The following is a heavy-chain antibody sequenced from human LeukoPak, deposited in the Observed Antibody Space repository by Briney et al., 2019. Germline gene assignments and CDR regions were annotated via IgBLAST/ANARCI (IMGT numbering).Heavy chain of an antibody. CDR1: GFTVSSNY. V-gene: IGHV3-53*05. Sequence: GGSLRLSCAASGFTVSSNYMTWVRQAPGKGLEWVSVIYSGGGTYYADSVKGRFTISRDNSKNSLYLQMNSLRTEDTALYYCAKEGAYYFDYWGQGTLVTVSS. J-gene: IGHJ4*02. CDR3: AKEGAYYFDY. CDR2: IYSGGGT.